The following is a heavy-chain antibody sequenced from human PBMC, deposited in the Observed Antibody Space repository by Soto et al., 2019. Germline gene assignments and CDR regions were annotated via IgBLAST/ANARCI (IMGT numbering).Heavy chain of an antibody. CDR2: INTAGTTT. Sequence: ELQLVESGGGLVQPGGSLRLSCVASGFSFSTYWMHWVRQAPGKGLVWVSRINTAGTTTPYADSVRGRFTISRDNAKNTLYLQMNSLRAEDTAVYYCARGGGDYGDYLDYWGQGALVTVSS. CDR1: GFSFSTYW. D-gene: IGHD4-17*01. CDR3: ARGGGDYGDYLDY. J-gene: IGHJ4*02. V-gene: IGHV3-74*01.